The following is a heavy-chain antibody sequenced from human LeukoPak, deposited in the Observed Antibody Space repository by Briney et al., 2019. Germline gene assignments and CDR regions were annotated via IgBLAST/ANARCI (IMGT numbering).Heavy chain of an antibody. V-gene: IGHV4-59*01. Sequence: PSETLSLTCTVPGGSISSYYWSWIRQPPGKGLEWIGYIYYSGSTNYNPSLKSRVTISVDTSKNQFSLKLSSVTAADTAVYYCARAWSSSFNWFDPWGQGTLVTVSS. J-gene: IGHJ5*02. CDR3: ARAWSSSFNWFDP. D-gene: IGHD6-13*01. CDR1: GGSISSYY. CDR2: IYYSGST.